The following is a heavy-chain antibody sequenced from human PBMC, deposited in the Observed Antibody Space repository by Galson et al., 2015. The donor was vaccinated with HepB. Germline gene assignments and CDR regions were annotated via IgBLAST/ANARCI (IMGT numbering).Heavy chain of an antibody. Sequence: PALVKPTQTLTLTCTFSGFSLSTTEMRVSWIRQPPGKALEWLARIDWGDDKFYSTSLKTRLTISKDTSKNQVVLTMTNMDPVDTATYYCARSGYSSGWYPWYFDLWGRGTLVTVSS. CDR2: IDWGDDK. V-gene: IGHV2-70*04. J-gene: IGHJ2*01. CDR1: GFSLSTTEMR. CDR3: ARSGYSSGWYPWYFDL. D-gene: IGHD6-19*01.